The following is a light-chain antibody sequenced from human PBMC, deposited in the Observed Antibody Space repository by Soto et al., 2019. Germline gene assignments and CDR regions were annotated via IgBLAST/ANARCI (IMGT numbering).Light chain of an antibody. J-gene: IGKJ1*01. CDR2: EIS. Sequence: EIVMTQTPLSSSVILGQPASISCRSSESLVHSNGKTFLSWFHQRPGQPPRLLIYEISKRLSGVSDRFSGSGAGTDFTLKISRVEPDDVGIFFCLQATHFPWTFAQGTQVDTK. CDR1: ESLVHSNGKTF. CDR3: LQATHFPWT. V-gene: IGKV2-24*01.